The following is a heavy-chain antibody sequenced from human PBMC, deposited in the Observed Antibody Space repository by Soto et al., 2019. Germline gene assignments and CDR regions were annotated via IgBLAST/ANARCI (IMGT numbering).Heavy chain of an antibody. D-gene: IGHD6-19*01. V-gene: IGHV1-69*01. Sequence: QVQLVQSGAEVKKPGSSVKVSCKASGGTFSSYAISWVRQAPGQGLEWMGGIIPIFGTANYAQKFQGRVTITADESTSTAYMELSSLRSEDTAVYYCARDLYSSGPESFHYWYFDLWGRGTLVTVSS. CDR2: IIPIFGTA. J-gene: IGHJ2*01. CDR3: ARDLYSSGPESFHYWYFDL. CDR1: GGTFSSYA.